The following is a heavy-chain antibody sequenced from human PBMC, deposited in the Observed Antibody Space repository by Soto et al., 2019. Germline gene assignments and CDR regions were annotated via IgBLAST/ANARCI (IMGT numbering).Heavy chain of an antibody. V-gene: IGHV4-34*01. CDR1: GWSFSGYY. CDR3: ARVLPLTGLWGSTVEAFDI. Sequence: PSETLSLTCAFYGWSFSGYYWSWIRQPPGKGLEWIGEINHSGSTNYNPSLKSRVTISVDTSKNQFSLKLSSVTAADTAVYYCARVLPLTGLWGSTVEAFDIWGQGTMVTVSS. D-gene: IGHD4-17*01. CDR2: INHSGST. J-gene: IGHJ3*02.